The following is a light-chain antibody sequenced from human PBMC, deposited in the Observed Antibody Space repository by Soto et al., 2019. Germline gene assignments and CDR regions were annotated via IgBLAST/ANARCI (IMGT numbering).Light chain of an antibody. Sequence: EIVLTQSPGTLSLSPGERATLSCRASQSVRSNYLAWYRQTPGKAPRLLIYGASNMATGIPDRFSGSGSGTDFILIISRLEPEDFAMYYCQQYGSSPWTFGQGTKVEIK. CDR2: GAS. CDR3: QQYGSSPWT. V-gene: IGKV3-20*01. CDR1: QSVRSNY. J-gene: IGKJ1*01.